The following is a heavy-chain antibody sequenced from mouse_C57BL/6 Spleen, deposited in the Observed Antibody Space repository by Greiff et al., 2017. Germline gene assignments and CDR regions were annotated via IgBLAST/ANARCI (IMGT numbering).Heavy chain of an antibody. V-gene: IGHV1-7*01. CDR2: INPSSGYT. CDR3: ARDLRFYAMDY. CDR1: GYTFTSYW. Sequence: QVHVKQSGAELAKPGASVKLSCKASGYTFTSYWMHWVKQRPGQGLEWIGYINPSSGYTKYNQKFKDKATLTADKSSSTAYMQLSSLTYEDSAVYYCARDLRFYAMDYWGQGTSVTVSS. D-gene: IGHD1-1*01. J-gene: IGHJ4*01.